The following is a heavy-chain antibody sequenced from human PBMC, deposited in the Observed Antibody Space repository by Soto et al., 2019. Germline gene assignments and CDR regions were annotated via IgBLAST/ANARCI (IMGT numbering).Heavy chain of an antibody. CDR2: ISAYNGNT. V-gene: IGHV1-18*01. CDR3: AREDQYYYGSWSYYGSWFDP. CDR1: GYTFINYG. Sequence: QVQLVQSGAEVKKPGASVKVSCKASGYTFINYGISWVRQAPGQGLEWMGWISAYNGNTNYAQTFQGRVTMTTDTSTSTAYMELRSLRSDDTAVYYCAREDQYYYGSWSYYGSWFDPWGQGTLVTISS. J-gene: IGHJ5*02. D-gene: IGHD3-10*01.